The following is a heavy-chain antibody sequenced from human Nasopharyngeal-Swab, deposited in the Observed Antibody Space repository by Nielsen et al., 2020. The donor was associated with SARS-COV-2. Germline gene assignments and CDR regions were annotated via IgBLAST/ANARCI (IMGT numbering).Heavy chain of an antibody. Sequence: VRQMPGKGLEWMGIIYPGDSDTRYSPSFQGQVTISADKSISTAYLQWRRLPASAPALSSCARPAGGGYFDYWGQGTLVTVSS. D-gene: IGHD3-16*01. V-gene: IGHV5-51*01. J-gene: IGHJ4*02. CDR2: IYPGDSDT. CDR3: ARPAGGGYFDY.